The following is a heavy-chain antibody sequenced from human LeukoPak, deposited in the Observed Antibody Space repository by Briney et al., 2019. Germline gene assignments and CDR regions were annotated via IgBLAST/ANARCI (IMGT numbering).Heavy chain of an antibody. CDR1: GFTFRVYA. J-gene: IGHJ4*02. CDR3: AKATHYYDSSGYWDY. CDR2: ITSSGGRP. Sequence: GGSLRHSCAASGFTFRVYAMSWVRQAPGKGLEWVSAITSSGGRPYSADSVKGRSTISRDNSKNTLYLQMNRLTAEATAVFYVAKATHYYDSSGYWDYCGQGTLGT. V-gene: IGHV3-23*01. D-gene: IGHD3-22*01.